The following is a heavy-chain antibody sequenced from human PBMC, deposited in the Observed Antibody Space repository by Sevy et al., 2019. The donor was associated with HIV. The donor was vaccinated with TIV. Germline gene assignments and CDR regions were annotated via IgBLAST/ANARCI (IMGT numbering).Heavy chain of an antibody. CDR1: GFTFSNYK. CDR2: IKQDGSER. V-gene: IGHV3-7*01. J-gene: IGHJ4*02. CDR3: ARGSFCSSASCYSGGYHY. Sequence: GGSLRLSCAASGFTFSNYKMNWVRQAPGKGLEWVANIKQDGSERYYVDSVKGRFTISRDNAKNSLYLQMNSLRAEDTAVYYCARGSFCSSASCYSGGYHYWGQGTLVTVSS. D-gene: IGHD2-2*01.